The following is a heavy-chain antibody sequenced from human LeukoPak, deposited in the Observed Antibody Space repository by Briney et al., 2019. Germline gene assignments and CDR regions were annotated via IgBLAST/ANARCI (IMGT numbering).Heavy chain of an antibody. Sequence: ASVGVSGKAAGGTFSSYAISWVRQAAGQGLEWMGGIIPIFGTANYAQKCQGRVTITADESTSTAYMDLSSLRSDDTAVYYCAREGASDDAFDIWGQGTMVTVSS. CDR1: GGTFSSYA. V-gene: IGHV1-69*13. D-gene: IGHD1-26*01. J-gene: IGHJ3*02. CDR2: IIPIFGTA. CDR3: AREGASDDAFDI.